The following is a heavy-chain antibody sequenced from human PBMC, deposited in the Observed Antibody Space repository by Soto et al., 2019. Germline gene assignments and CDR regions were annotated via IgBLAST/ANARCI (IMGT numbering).Heavy chain of an antibody. V-gene: IGHV1-18*01. J-gene: IGHJ6*03. Sequence: ASVKVSCKASGYTFTSYGISWVRQAPGQGLEWMGWISAYNGNTNYAQKLQGRVTMTTDTSTSTAYMELRSLRSDDTAVYYCAREGYSGYDLGLDYYMDVWGKGTTVTVSS. CDR2: ISAYNGNT. CDR3: AREGYSGYDLGLDYYMDV. D-gene: IGHD5-12*01. CDR1: GYTFTSYG.